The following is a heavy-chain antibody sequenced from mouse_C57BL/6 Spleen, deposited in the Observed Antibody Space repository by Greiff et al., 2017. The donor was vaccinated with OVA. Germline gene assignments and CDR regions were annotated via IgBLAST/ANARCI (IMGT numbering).Heavy chain of an antibody. CDR2: ISSGGSYT. J-gene: IGHJ1*03. CDR1: GFTFSSYG. Sequence: EVKLVESGGDLVKPGGSLKLSCAASGFTFSSYGMSWVRQTPDKRLEWVATISSGGSYTYYPDSVKGRFTISRDNAKNTLYLQMSSLKSEDTAMYYCARPSHYYGSSLGGYFDVWGTGTTVTVSS. D-gene: IGHD1-1*01. CDR3: ARPSHYYGSSLGGYFDV. V-gene: IGHV5-6*01.